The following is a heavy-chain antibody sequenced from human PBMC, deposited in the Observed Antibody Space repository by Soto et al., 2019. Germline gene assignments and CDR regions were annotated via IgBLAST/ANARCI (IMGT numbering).Heavy chain of an antibody. J-gene: IGHJ6*02. Sequence: ASVKVSCKASGYTFTGYYMHWVRQAPGQGLEWMGWINSNSGGTNYAQKFQGRVTMTRDTSISTAYMELSRLRSDDTAVYYCARVTMVREPTGGMDVWGQGTTVTVSS. CDR3: ARVTMVREPTGGMDV. CDR1: GYTFTGYY. CDR2: INSNSGGT. D-gene: IGHD3-10*01. V-gene: IGHV1-2*02.